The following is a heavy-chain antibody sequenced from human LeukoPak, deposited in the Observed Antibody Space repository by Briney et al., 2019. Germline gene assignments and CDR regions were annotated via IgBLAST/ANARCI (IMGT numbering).Heavy chain of an antibody. CDR2: IYYSGST. D-gene: IGHD2-15*01. J-gene: IGHJ4*02. Sequence: SETLSLTCTVSGGSISSYYWSWIRQPAGKGLEWIGYIYYSGSTNYNPSLKSRVTISVDTSKNQFSLKLSSVTAADTAVYYCARGDPLVAYGYWGQGTLVTVSS. V-gene: IGHV4-59*01. CDR1: GGSISSYY. CDR3: ARGDPLVAYGY.